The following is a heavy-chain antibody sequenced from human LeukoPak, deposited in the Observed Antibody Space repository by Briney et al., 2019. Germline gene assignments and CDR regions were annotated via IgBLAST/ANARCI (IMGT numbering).Heavy chain of an antibody. Sequence: GGSLRLSCAAPGFTFSSYAMSSVRQAPGKGLEWVSAISGSGGSTYYADSVKGRFTISRDNSKNTLYLQMNSLRAEDTAVYYCARGGGMSMAVGYYFDYWGQGTLVTVSS. V-gene: IGHV3-23*01. J-gene: IGHJ4*02. CDR2: ISGSGGST. CDR1: GFTFSSYA. CDR3: ARGGGMSMAVGYYFDY. D-gene: IGHD3-10*01.